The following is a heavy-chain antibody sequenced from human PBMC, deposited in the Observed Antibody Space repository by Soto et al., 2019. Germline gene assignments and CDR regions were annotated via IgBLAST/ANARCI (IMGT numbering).Heavy chain of an antibody. J-gene: IGHJ4*02. V-gene: IGHV4-4*02. Sequence: PSETLSLTCAVSSGSISSSNWWSWVRQPPGKGLEWIGEIYHSGSTNYNPSLKSRVTISVDKSKNQFSLKLSSVTAADTAVYYCATYQRGWPRSVAYWGQGSLVTVSS. CDR3: ATYQRGWPRSVAY. D-gene: IGHD6-19*01. CDR2: IYHSGST. CDR1: SGSISSSNW.